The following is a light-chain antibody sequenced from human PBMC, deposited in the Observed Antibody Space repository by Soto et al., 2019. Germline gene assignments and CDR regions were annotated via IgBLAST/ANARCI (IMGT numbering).Light chain of an antibody. Sequence: QSVLTQPASVSGSPGQPLTISCAGSGSDVGGYNYVSWYQQHPCKAPKLIIYDVSSRPSGVSIRFSGSKSVNTASLTISGLQAEDEADYYCSSFTADNTQVFGTGTKLTVL. V-gene: IGLV2-14*03. CDR3: SSFTADNTQV. CDR2: DVS. J-gene: IGLJ1*01. CDR1: GSDVGGYNY.